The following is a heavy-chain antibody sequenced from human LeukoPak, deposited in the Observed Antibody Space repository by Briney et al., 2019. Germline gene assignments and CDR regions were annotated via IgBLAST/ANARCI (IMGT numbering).Heavy chain of an antibody. D-gene: IGHD1-14*01. CDR2: INRDGSIT. CDR1: GFTFRKRW. V-gene: IGHV3-74*01. Sequence: GGSLRLSCVASGFTFRKRWIHWVRQVPGKGLVWVSHINRDGSITTYADSVKGPFTISRDNAKTTLTLQMNSLRVEDTATYYCTTNPDGVNWFSPWGQGTLVTVSS. CDR3: TTNPDGVNWFSP. J-gene: IGHJ5*02.